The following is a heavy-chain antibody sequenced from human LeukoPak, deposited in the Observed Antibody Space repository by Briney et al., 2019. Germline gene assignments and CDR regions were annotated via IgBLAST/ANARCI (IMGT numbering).Heavy chain of an antibody. Sequence: ASVKVSCKASGYTFTSYGISWVRQAPGQGLEWMGWISAYNGNTNYAQKLQGRVTMTTDTSTSTAYMELRSLRSDDTAVYYCATTNELLWFGESKYWGQGTLVTVSS. V-gene: IGHV1-18*01. CDR1: GYTFTSYG. J-gene: IGHJ4*02. D-gene: IGHD3-10*01. CDR3: ATTNELLWFGESKY. CDR2: ISAYNGNT.